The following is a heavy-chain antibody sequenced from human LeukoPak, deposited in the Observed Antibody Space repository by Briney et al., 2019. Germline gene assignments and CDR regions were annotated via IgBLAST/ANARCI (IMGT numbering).Heavy chain of an antibody. V-gene: IGHV3-74*01. Sequence: GGSLRLSCAASGFTFSSYWMHWVRQAPGKGLVWVSRINSDGSSTSYADSVRGRFSISRDNAKNTLYLQMNSLRAEDTAVYYCAKGAKLELRPYFDYWGQGTLVTVSS. CDR1: GFTFSSYW. J-gene: IGHJ4*02. CDR3: AKGAKLELRPYFDY. D-gene: IGHD1-7*01. CDR2: INSDGSST.